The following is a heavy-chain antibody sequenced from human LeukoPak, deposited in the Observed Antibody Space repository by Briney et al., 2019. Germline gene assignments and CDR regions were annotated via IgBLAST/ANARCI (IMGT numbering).Heavy chain of an antibody. D-gene: IGHD6-13*01. V-gene: IGHV3-48*02. CDR1: GFTLSSYG. J-gene: IGHJ4*02. CDR3: ARDRSSTAAPSLPY. CDR2: ISGGGGTT. Sequence: GGSLRLSCAASGFTLSSYGMNWVRQAPGKGLEWVSYISGGGGTTYYADSVKGRFTISRDNAKNSLYLQMNTLRDEDTADYYCARDRSSTAAPSLPYWGQGTLVTVSS.